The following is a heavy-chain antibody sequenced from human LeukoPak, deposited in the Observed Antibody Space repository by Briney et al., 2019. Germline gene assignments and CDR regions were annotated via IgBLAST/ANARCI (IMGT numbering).Heavy chain of an antibody. CDR3: AKDRYYGSSGPVDY. V-gene: IGHV3-23*01. D-gene: IGHD3-22*01. CDR2: ISGSGGST. CDR1: GFTFSSYG. Sequence: PGGSLRLSCAASGFTFSSYGMSWVRQAPGQGLEWVSAISGSGGSTYYADSVKGRFTISRDNSKNTLYLQMNSLRADDTAVYYCAKDRYYGSSGPVDYWGQGTLVTVSS. J-gene: IGHJ4*02.